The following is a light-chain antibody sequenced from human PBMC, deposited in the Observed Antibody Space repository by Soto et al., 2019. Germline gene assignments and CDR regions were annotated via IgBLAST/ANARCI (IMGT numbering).Light chain of an antibody. CDR3: CSYAGSNNYV. J-gene: IGLJ1*01. V-gene: IGLV2-8*01. CDR2: EVN. CDR1: RSDVGGYNS. Sequence: QSVLTHPPSASGSPGQSVTISCTGTRSDVGGYNSVSWYQQHPGKAPKLMIYEVNQRPSGVPDRFSGSKSGNTASLTVSGLQAEDEADYYCCSYAGSNNYVFGTRTKVTV.